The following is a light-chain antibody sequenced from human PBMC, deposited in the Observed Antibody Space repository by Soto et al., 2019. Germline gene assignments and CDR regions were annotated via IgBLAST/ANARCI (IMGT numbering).Light chain of an antibody. CDR1: QSVSSNY. V-gene: IGKV3-20*01. CDR2: GAS. CDR3: QHYGRSSLT. J-gene: IGKJ4*01. Sequence: EIVLTQSPGTLSLSPGERATLSCRASQSVSSNYLAWYQQKLGQAPRLLIYGASSRATGIPDRFSGSGSGTDFTLTISRLEPGDFAVYYCQHYGRSSLTFGGGTKVEIK.